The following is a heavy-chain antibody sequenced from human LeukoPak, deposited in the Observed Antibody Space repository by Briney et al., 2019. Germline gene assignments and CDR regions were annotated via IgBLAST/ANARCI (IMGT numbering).Heavy chain of an antibody. J-gene: IGHJ6*03. V-gene: IGHV3-33*01. CDR3: ARGLENPGYSSSWVLDPDYYMDV. D-gene: IGHD6-13*01. Sequence: GGSLRLSCAASGFTFSSYGMHGVRQAPGKGLEGVAVIWYDGSNKYYADSVKGRFTISRDNSKNTLYLQMNSLRAEDTAVYYCARGLENPGYSSSWVLDPDYYMDVWGKGTTVTVSS. CDR1: GFTFSSYG. CDR2: IWYDGSNK.